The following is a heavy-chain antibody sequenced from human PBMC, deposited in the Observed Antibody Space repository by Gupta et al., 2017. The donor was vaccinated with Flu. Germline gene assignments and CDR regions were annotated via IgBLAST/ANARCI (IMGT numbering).Heavy chain of an antibody. V-gene: IGHV1-46*01. D-gene: IGHD1-20*01. CDR1: GYTFTSYY. CDR3: ASATIPPGVTGTTSGWFDP. J-gene: IGHJ5*02. Sequence: QVQLVQPGAEVKKPGASVKVSCKASGYTFTSYYMHWVRQAPGQGLEWMGIINPSGGSTSYAQKFQGRVTMTRDTSTSTVYMELSSLRSEETAVYYCASATIPPGVTGTTSGWFDPWGQGTLVTVSS. CDR2: INPSGGST.